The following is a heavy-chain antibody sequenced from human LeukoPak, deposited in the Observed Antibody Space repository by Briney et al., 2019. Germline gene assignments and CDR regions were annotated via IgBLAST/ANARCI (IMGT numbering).Heavy chain of an antibody. CDR1: GFTFSNYW. CDR3: AREDWGPRFDP. Sequence: PGGSLRLSCAASGFTFSNYWMHWVRQGPGKGLHWVANINHDGTDKNYADSVKGRFTISRDNAKRSVFLQMNSLRAEDTGLYYCAREDWGPRFDPRGQGTLVTVSS. D-gene: IGHD7-27*01. V-gene: IGHV3-7*03. J-gene: IGHJ5*02. CDR2: INHDGTDK.